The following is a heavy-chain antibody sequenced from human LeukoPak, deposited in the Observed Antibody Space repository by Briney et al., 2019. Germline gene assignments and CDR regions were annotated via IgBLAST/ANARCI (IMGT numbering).Heavy chain of an antibody. CDR3: ARDAIQLTVNGFDP. CDR2: ISYTGSA. Sequence: PSETLSLACTVSGGYINSHYRGWIRQPPGKVLEYIGYISYTGSAIYSPSLESRVTISIDTSKKQFSLNLRSVNTADTAVYYCARDAIQLTVNGFDPWGQGTLVTVSS. CDR1: GGYINSHY. V-gene: IGHV4-59*11. J-gene: IGHJ5*02. D-gene: IGHD5-18*01.